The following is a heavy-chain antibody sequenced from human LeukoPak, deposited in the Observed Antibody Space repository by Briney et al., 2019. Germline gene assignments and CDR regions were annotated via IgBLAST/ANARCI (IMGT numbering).Heavy chain of an antibody. CDR3: ANGGGSQGDAFDI. CDR1: GFTFSTYS. V-gene: IGHV3-53*01. Sequence: PGGSLRLSCAASGFTFSTYSMNWVRQAPGKGLEWVSVIYSGGSTYYADSVKGRFTISRDNSKNTLYLQMNSLRAEDTAVYYCANGGGSQGDAFDIWGQGTMVTVSS. J-gene: IGHJ3*02. CDR2: IYSGGST. D-gene: IGHD1-26*01.